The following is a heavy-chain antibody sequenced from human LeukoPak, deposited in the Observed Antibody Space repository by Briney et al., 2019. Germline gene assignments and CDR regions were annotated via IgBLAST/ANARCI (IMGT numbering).Heavy chain of an antibody. V-gene: IGHV4-59*08. CDR3: ARSRTGGGYSYASPDY. J-gene: IGHJ4*02. CDR1: GDSISNYY. D-gene: IGHD5-18*01. Sequence: SETLSLTCTVSGDSISNYYWSWIRQPPGKGLEWVGYIYYSRSTNYNPSLKSRVTFSVDTSKTQFSLKLTSVTAADTAVYDCARSRTGGGYSYASPDYWGQGTLVTVSS. CDR2: IYYSRST.